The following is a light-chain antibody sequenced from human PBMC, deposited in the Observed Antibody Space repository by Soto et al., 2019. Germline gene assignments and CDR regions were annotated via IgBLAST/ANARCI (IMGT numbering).Light chain of an antibody. J-gene: IGKJ3*01. CDR1: QSVNNN. CDR2: SAS. V-gene: IGKV3-15*01. CDR3: QQYNKWPLT. Sequence: EIVITQSPVTGSVSPGERAALSCTASQSVNNNVAWYQQKPGHTPRLLIYSASIGATGTPARFSGSGSGSDFTLTISSLQSEDFAVYYCQQYNKWPLTFGPGTKVDI.